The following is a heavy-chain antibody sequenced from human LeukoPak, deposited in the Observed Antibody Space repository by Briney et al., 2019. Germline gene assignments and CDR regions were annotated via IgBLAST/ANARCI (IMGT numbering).Heavy chain of an antibody. V-gene: IGHV3-21*01. J-gene: IGHJ4*02. CDR1: GFTFSSYS. D-gene: IGHD2-15*01. Sequence: PGGSLRLSCAASGFTFSSYSMNWVRQAPGKGLEWVSSISSSSSYIYYADSVKGRFTISRDNAKNSLYLQMNSLRAEDTAVYYCARVRYCRGGSCYSPFDYWGQGTPGTVSS. CDR3: ARVRYCRGGSCYSPFDY. CDR2: ISSSSSYI.